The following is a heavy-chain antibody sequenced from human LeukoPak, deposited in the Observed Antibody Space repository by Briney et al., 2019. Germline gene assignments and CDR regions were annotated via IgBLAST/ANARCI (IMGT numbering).Heavy chain of an antibody. CDR2: IKQDGSEN. D-gene: IGHD3-10*01. V-gene: IGHV3-7*01. CDR1: GFTFSSYW. Sequence: PGGSLRLSCAASGFTFSSYWMSWVRQAPGKGLEWVANIKQDGSENYYVDSVKGRFTISRDNAKNSLYLQMNSLRAEDTAVYYCARDNPLNLWFGELQSKPNWFDPWGQGTLVTVSS. J-gene: IGHJ5*02. CDR3: ARDNPLNLWFGELQSKPNWFDP.